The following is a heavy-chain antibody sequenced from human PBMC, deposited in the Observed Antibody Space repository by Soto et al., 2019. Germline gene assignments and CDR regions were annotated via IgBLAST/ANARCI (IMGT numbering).Heavy chain of an antibody. CDR3: ARGLNDYGSRSYYYYYGLDV. V-gene: IGHV4-30-4*01. CDR2: IFYSGTT. D-gene: IGHD3-10*01. Sequence: LSLTCTVSGGSISSGDYYWSWIRQPPGKGLEWIGYIFYSGTTYHNPSLKSRVTISIDTSKNQFSLKLSSVTAADAAVYYCARGLNDYGSRSYYYYYGLDVWGQGSTVTVSS. J-gene: IGHJ6*02. CDR1: GGSISSGDYY.